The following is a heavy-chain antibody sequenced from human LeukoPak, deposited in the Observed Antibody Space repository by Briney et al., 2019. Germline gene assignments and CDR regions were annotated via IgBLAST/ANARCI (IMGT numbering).Heavy chain of an antibody. CDR3: ASNPYYYYYYMDV. V-gene: IGHV1-69*05. CDR2: IIPIFGTA. Sequence: SVKVSCKASGGTFSSYAISWVRQAPGQGLEWMGRIIPIFGTANYAQKFQGRVTITTDESTSTAYMELSSLRSEDTAVYYCASNPYYYYYYMDVWGKGTTVTVSS. J-gene: IGHJ6*03. CDR1: GGTFSSYA.